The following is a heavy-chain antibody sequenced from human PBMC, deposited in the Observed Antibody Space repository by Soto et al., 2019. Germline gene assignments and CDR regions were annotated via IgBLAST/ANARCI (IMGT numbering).Heavy chain of an antibody. CDR3: AKTRGTTVPSGTRSFDY. CDR2: VAYNGDP. J-gene: IGHJ4*02. V-gene: IGHV3-23*01. D-gene: IGHD1-1*01. CDR1: GFIFSHYA. Sequence: DVQLLESGGGLAQPGGSLRLSCEASGFIFSHYAMTWVRQAPGKGLEWVSTVAYNGDPYSPDSVKGRFTISRDNSRNTVTLQMTSLRAEVTAVYFCAKTRGTTVPSGTRSFDYWGQGTLVTVSS.